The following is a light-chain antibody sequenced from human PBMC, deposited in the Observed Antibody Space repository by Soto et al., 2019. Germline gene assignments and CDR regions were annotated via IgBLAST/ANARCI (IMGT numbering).Light chain of an antibody. CDR2: AAY. V-gene: IGKV1-9*01. J-gene: IGKJ5*01. CDR3: QYLNGAPTIT. Sequence: DIQLTQSPSFLSASVGSRFNITCRASQDVSDYLAWYQHAPGKAPNLLIYAAYTLQSGVPSRFSGSGSGTEFSLTITSLKPEDFATYYCQYLNGAPTITFGQGTRLEIK. CDR1: QDVSDY.